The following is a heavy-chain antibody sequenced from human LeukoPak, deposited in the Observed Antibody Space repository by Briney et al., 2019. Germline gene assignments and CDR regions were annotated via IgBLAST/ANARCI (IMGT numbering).Heavy chain of an antibody. V-gene: IGHV3-15*01. D-gene: IGHD1-14*01. CDR2: IKSKSDGGTT. Sequence: KPGGSLRLSCAASGFTFSDAWINWVRQAPGEGLEWVGRIKSKSDGGTTDYAAPVNDRFTISRDDSKNTLYLQMNSLKTEDTAVYFCTALHRADYWGQGTLVTVSS. CDR3: TALHRADY. CDR1: GFTFSDAW. J-gene: IGHJ4*02.